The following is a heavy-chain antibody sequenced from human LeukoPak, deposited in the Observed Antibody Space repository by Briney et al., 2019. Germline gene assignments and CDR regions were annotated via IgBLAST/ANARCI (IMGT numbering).Heavy chain of an antibody. CDR3: ARVDGIY. CDR1: GGSFSGYY. Sequence: PSETLSLTCAVYGGSFSGYYWSWIRQPPGKGLEWIGEINHSGSTNYNPPLKSRVTISVDTSKNQFSLKLSSVTAADTAVYYCARVDGIYWGQGTLVTVSS. V-gene: IGHV4-34*01. D-gene: IGHD5/OR15-5a*01. J-gene: IGHJ4*02. CDR2: INHSGST.